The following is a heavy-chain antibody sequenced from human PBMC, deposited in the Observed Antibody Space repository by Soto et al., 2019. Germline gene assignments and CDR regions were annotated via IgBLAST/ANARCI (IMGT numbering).Heavy chain of an antibody. J-gene: IGHJ4*02. V-gene: IGHV4-59*01. CDR1: GVSISSSY. D-gene: IGHD5-12*01. Sequence: SETLSLTCTVSGVSISSSYWSWIRQSPGTGLEWIGYIYYTGTTNYNPSLKRRVTISLDTAKNQFSLNVNSLTTADTAVYFCARGGNRYSNTASGVGGFDFWGQGTLVTVSS. CDR3: ARGGNRYSNTASGVGGFDF. CDR2: IYYTGTT.